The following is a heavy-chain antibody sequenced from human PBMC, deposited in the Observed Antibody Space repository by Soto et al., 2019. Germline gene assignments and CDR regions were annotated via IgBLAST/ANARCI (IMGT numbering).Heavy chain of an antibody. CDR1: GYTFTSYG. CDR2: ISANNGNT. CDR3: ASVYFDF. V-gene: IGHV1-18*04. Sequence: QVQLVQSGAEVKKPGASVRVSCKTSGYTFTSYGISWVRQAPGQGLEWMGWISANNGNTKYAQNLQGRVTMTTDTSTNTAYMELRSLRTDDTAVYYCASVYFDFWGQGTLVTVSS. J-gene: IGHJ4*02.